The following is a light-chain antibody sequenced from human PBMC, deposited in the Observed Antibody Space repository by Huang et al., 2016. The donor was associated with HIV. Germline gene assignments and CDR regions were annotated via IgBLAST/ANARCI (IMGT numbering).Light chain of an antibody. J-gene: IGKJ1*01. Sequence: IVMTQYPDTLSVSPGERATLACRAGQSVTHSLAWYQQKPGQAPRLLIYGTSTRATGIPGRFSGSGSGTDFTLTISSLQSDDFGVYYCQQYHYWPPVTFGQGTKVEI. V-gene: IGKV3-15*01. CDR3: QQYHYWPPVT. CDR1: QSVTHS. CDR2: GTS.